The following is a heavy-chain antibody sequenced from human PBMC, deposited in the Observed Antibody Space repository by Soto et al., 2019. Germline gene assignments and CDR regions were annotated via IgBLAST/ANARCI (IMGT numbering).Heavy chain of an antibody. V-gene: IGHV3-30-3*01. Sequence: QVQLVESGGGVVQPGRSLTLSCAASGFTFSRFSMHWVRQAPGKGLAWVAVISYDGSNTHYAETVKGRFNIYRDDAKNTVFLETNNLRGEDSAVYYCARDHGMFLSYYYYGMDVWGQGTTVSVSS. CDR3: ARDHGMFLSYYYYGMDV. CDR2: ISYDGSNT. J-gene: IGHJ6*02. CDR1: GFTFSRFS. D-gene: IGHD3-10*02.